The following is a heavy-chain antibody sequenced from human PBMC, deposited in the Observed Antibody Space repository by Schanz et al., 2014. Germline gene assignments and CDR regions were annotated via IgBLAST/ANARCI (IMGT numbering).Heavy chain of an antibody. Sequence: EVQLVQSGGGLVQPGGSLRLSCAASGFTFSRYWMQWVRQAPGKGLVWVSRIYMDGSGRDYGDSVKGRFTVSRDNAKNTLYLQRDSLRAEDTAVYYCARDNRQCSGPCSGGSCHPCGMDVWGQGTTVSVSS. J-gene: IGHJ6*02. CDR2: IYMDGSGR. CDR1: GFTFSRYW. D-gene: IGHD2-15*01. V-gene: IGHV3-74*01. CDR3: ARDNRQCSGPCSGGSCHPCGMDV.